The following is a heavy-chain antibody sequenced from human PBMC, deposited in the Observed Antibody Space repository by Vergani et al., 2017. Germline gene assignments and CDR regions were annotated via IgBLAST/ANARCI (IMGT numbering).Heavy chain of an antibody. V-gene: IGHV4-59*08. D-gene: IGHD4-17*01. CDR3: ARLGYGDQAFDI. J-gene: IGHJ3*02. CDR1: GGSISSYY. Sequence: QVQLQESGPGLVKPSETLSLTCTVSGGSISSYYWSWIRQPPGKGLEWIGYIYYSGSTNYNPSLKCRVTISVDTSKNQFSLKLSSVTAADTAVYYCARLGYGDQAFDIWGQGTMVTVSS. CDR2: IYYSGST.